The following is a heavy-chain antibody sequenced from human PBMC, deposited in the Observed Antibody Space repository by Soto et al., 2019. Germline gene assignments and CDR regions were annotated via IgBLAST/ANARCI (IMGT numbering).Heavy chain of an antibody. CDR1: GGSISSGGYY. V-gene: IGHV4-31*03. Sequence: QVQLQESGPGLVKPSQTLSLTCTVSGGSISSGGYYWNWIRQHPGKGLEWIGYSYYIESTYYNPAVWRRVTISPYTSKNLSALKLSSVPGANTAVYYCARSVLPWGQGTLVTVSS. J-gene: IGHJ5*02. CDR2: SYYIEST. CDR3: ARSVLP.